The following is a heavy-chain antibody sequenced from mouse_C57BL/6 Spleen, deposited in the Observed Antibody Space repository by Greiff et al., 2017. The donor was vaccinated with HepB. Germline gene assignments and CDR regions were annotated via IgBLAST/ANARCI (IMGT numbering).Heavy chain of an antibody. D-gene: IGHD2-3*01. CDR2: INPYNGGT. J-gene: IGHJ2*01. CDR1: GYTFTDYY. CDR3: ARKGGIYDGYFF. V-gene: IGHV1-19*01. Sequence: VQLQQSGPVLVKPGASVKMSCKASGYTFTDYYMNWVKQSHGKSLEWIGVINPYNGGTSYNQKFKGKATLTVDKSSSTAYMELNSLTSEDSAVYYCARKGGIYDGYFFWGQGTTLTVSS.